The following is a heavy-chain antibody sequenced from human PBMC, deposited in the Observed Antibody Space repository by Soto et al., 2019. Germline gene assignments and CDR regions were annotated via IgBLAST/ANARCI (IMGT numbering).Heavy chain of an antibody. V-gene: IGHV4-59*08. CDR1: GGSISSHY. J-gene: IGHJ2*01. D-gene: IGHD4-17*01. CDR3: ARRYYGGNYWYFDL. Sequence: QVQLQESGPGLVKPSETLSLNCTVSGGSISSHYWSWIRQPPGKGLEWIGYIQYSGSTNYNPSLKSRVTISIDTSKNQFSLKLTSVTAADTAVYYCARRYYGGNYWYFDLWGRGTLVTVSS. CDR2: IQYSGST.